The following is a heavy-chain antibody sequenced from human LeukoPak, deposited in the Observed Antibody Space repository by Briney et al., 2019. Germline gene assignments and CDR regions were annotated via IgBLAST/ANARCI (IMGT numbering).Heavy chain of an antibody. CDR1: GDSVSSNSAA. Sequence: SQTLSLTCAISGDSVSSNSAAWNWIRQSPSRGLEWLGRTYYRSKWYNDYAVSVKSRITINPDTSKNQFSLQLNSVTPEDTAVYYCARSGFPYSSSSIWFDPWGQGTLVTVSS. D-gene: IGHD6-6*01. V-gene: IGHV6-1*01. J-gene: IGHJ5*02. CDR2: TYYRSKWYN. CDR3: ARSGFPYSSSSIWFDP.